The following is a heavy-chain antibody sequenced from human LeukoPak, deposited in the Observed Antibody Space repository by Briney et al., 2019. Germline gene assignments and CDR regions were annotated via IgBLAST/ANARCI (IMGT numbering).Heavy chain of an antibody. CDR3: AREGWLLPYDY. V-gene: IGHV4-4*07. D-gene: IGHD3-22*01. CDR2: IYTSGST. CDR1: GGSISSYY. Sequence: PSETLSLTCTVSGGSISSYYWSWIRQPAGKGLEWIGRIYTSGSTDYNPSLKSRVTISVDTSKNQFSLKLSSVTAADTAVYYCAREGWLLPYDYWGQGTLVTVSS. J-gene: IGHJ4*02.